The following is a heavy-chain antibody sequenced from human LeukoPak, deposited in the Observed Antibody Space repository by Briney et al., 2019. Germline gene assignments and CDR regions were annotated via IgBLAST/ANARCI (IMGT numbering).Heavy chain of an antibody. Sequence: PGRSLRLSCAASGFTFSSYGMHWVRQAPGKGLEWVAVISYDGSNKYYADSVKGRFTISRDNSKNTLYLQMNSLRSEDTAVYYCASPPADYYDSRDYSDYWGQGTLVTVSS. CDR3: ASPPADYYDSRDYSDY. V-gene: IGHV3-30*03. CDR2: ISYDGSNK. D-gene: IGHD3-22*01. J-gene: IGHJ4*02. CDR1: GFTFSSYG.